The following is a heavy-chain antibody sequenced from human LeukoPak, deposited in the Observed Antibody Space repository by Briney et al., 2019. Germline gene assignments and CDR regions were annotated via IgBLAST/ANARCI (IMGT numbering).Heavy chain of an antibody. CDR1: GFSFRDYW. Sequence: PGGSLRLSCAASGFSFRDYWMSWVRQAPGKGLEWVSAISGSGGSTYYADSVKGRFTISRDNSKNTLYLQMNSLRAEDTAVYYCAKDVEGYCSGGSCYFDYWGQGTLVTVSS. D-gene: IGHD2-15*01. CDR2: ISGSGGST. J-gene: IGHJ4*02. V-gene: IGHV3-23*01. CDR3: AKDVEGYCSGGSCYFDY.